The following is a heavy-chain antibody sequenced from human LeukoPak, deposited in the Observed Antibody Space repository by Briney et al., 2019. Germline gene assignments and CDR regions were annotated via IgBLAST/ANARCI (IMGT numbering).Heavy chain of an antibody. J-gene: IGHJ4*02. CDR3: AKGGLNSAFDY. CDR2: ISYDGSNK. CDR1: GFTFSSYG. V-gene: IGHV3-30*18. D-gene: IGHD4-23*01. Sequence: PGGSLRLSCAASGFTFSSYGMHWVRQAPGKGLEWVAVISYDGSNKYYADSVKGRFTISRDNSKNTLYLQMNSLRAEDTAVYYCAKGGLNSAFDYWGQGTLVTVSS.